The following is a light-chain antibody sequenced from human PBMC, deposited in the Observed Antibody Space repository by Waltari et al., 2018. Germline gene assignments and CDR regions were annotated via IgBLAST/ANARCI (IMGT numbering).Light chain of an antibody. J-gene: IGKJ4*01. CDR3: QQRSNWPPVT. V-gene: IGKV3-11*01. CDR2: DAS. Sequence: PGERATLSCRASQSVSSYLAWYQQKPGQAPRLLIYDASNRATGIPARFSGSGSGTDFTLTISSLEPEDFAVYYCQQRSNWPPVTFGGGTKVEIK. CDR1: QSVSSY.